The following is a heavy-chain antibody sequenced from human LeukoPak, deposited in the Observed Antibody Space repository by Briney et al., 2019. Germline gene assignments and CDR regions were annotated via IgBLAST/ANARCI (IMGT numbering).Heavy chain of an antibody. D-gene: IGHD5-24*01. CDR3: ARVTRGTDGYNPFDY. CDR1: GFIFSDYY. J-gene: IGHJ4*02. Sequence: KPGGSLRLSCAASGFIFSDYYMTWIRQSPGKGLEWVSYIGSGGITIYYADSVKGRFTVSRDNAKNSLYLQMNSPRAEDTAVYYCARVTRGTDGYNPFDYWGQGTLVTVSS. CDR2: IGSGGITI. V-gene: IGHV3-11*01.